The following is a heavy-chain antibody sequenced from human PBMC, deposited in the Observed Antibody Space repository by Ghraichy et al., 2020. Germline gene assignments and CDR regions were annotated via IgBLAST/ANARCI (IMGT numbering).Heavy chain of an antibody. V-gene: IGHV3-23*01. CDR2: ISGSGGST. CDR3: AGFDILTTRG. CDR1: GFTFSSYA. D-gene: IGHD3-9*01. J-gene: IGHJ4*02. Sequence: LSLTCAASGFTFSSYAMSWVRQAPGKGLEWVSAISGSGGSTYYADSVKGRFTISRDNSKNTLYLQMNSLRAEDTAVYYCAGFDILTTRGWGQGTLVTVSS.